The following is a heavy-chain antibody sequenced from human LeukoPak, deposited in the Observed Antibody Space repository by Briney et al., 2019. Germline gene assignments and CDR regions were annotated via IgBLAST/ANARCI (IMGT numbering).Heavy chain of an antibody. V-gene: IGHV4-59*12. Sequence: PSETLSLTCTVSGGSISSYYWSWIRQPPGKGLEWIGEIYYSGSTYYNPSLKSRVTISVDTSKNQFSLKLSSVTAADTAVYYCASLITYYYDSSGYPIDYWGQGTLVTVSS. CDR2: IYYSGST. J-gene: IGHJ4*02. CDR1: GGSISSYY. D-gene: IGHD3-22*01. CDR3: ASLITYYYDSSGYPIDY.